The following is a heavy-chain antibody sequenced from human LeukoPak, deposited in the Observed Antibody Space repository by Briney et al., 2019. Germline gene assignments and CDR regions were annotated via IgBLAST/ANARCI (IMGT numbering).Heavy chain of an antibody. CDR1: GFTFSSYS. CDR2: ISSSSSYI. CDR3: ARDLHYYGSGSYLFPLGY. D-gene: IGHD3-10*01. J-gene: IGHJ4*02. Sequence: GGSLRLSCAASGFTFSSYSMNWVRQAPGKGLEWVSSISSSSSYIYYADSVKGRFTISRDNAKNSLYLQMNSLRAEDTAVYYCARDLHYYGSGSYLFPLGYWGQGTLVTVSS. V-gene: IGHV3-21*01.